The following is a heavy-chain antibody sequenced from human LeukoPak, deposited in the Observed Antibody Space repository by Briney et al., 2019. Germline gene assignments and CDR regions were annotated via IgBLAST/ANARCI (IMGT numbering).Heavy chain of an antibody. CDR1: GFTFSSYA. Sequence: HPGGSLRLSCAASGFTFSSYAMSWVRQAPGKGLEWVSAISGSGGSTYYADSVKGRFTISRDNSKNTLYLQMNSLRAEDTAVYYCAKGMGATQGSSADYWGQGTLVTVSS. V-gene: IGHV3-23*01. D-gene: IGHD1-26*01. J-gene: IGHJ4*02. CDR3: AKGMGATQGSSADY. CDR2: ISGSGGST.